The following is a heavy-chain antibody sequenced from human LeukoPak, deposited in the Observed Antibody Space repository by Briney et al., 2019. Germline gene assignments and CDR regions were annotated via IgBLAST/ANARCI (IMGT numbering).Heavy chain of an antibody. V-gene: IGHV3-7*01. CDR2: IQQDGNKE. CDR1: GFTFSSYA. Sequence: GGSLRLSCAASGFTFSSYAMSWVRQAPGKGLEWVANIQQDGNKEYYVDSVKDRFTISRDNGKNSLYLQMSSLRAEDTAVYYCATSTFGATPFDYWGPGTLVTVSS. D-gene: IGHD1-26*01. J-gene: IGHJ4*02. CDR3: ATSTFGATPFDY.